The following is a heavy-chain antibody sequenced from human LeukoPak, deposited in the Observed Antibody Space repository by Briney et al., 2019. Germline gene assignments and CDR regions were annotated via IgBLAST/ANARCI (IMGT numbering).Heavy chain of an antibody. J-gene: IGHJ6*02. CDR2: ISGNAVGT. CDR1: GFTFSTYA. Sequence: GGSLRLSCAASGFTFSTYAMNWVRQAPGRGLEWVSAISGNAVGTYYADSVRGRFTVSRDNSKNTLYLQMNSLRAEDTAVYYCTKPYCSGGSCLDVWGQGTTVSVSS. V-gene: IGHV3-23*01. CDR3: TKPYCSGGSCLDV. D-gene: IGHD2-15*01.